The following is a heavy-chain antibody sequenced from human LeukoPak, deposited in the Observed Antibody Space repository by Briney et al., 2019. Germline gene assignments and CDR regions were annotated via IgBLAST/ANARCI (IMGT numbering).Heavy chain of an antibody. CDR3: ARGHSNCSPTSCYFPSDY. Sequence: ASVKVSCKASGYTFTSYDINWVRQATGQGLEWMGWMNPNSGNTGYAQKFQGRVTMTRNTSISTAYMELSSLRSEDTAVYYCARGHSNCSPTSCYFPSDYWGQGTLVTVSS. J-gene: IGHJ4*02. V-gene: IGHV1-8*01. D-gene: IGHD2-2*01. CDR1: GYTFTSYD. CDR2: MNPNSGNT.